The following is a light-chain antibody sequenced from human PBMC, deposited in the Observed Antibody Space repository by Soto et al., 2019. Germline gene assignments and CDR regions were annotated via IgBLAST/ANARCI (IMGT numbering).Light chain of an antibody. CDR1: QTISSW. CDR3: QQLYSFPLT. J-gene: IGKJ4*01. CDR2: GAS. V-gene: IGKV1-5*01. Sequence: DIQMTQSPSTLSGSVGDRVTITCRASQTISSWLAWYQQKPGKPPKVLIYGASNLQSGVPPRFSGSGSGTDFTLAISSLQPEDFATYYCQQLYSFPLTFGGGTKVDIK.